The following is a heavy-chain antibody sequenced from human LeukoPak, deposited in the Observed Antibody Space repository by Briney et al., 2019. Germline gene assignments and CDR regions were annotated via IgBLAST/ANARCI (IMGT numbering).Heavy chain of an antibody. J-gene: IGHJ4*02. V-gene: IGHV1-8*01. CDR3: ARGLGGYYYDSSGICDY. CDR2: MNPNSGNT. Sequence: ASVKVSCKASGYTFTSYDINWVRQATGQGLEWMGWMNPNSGNTGYAQEFQGRVTMTRNTSISTAYMELSSLRSEDTAVYYCARGLGGYYYDSSGICDYWGQGTLVTVSS. D-gene: IGHD3-22*01. CDR1: GYTFTSYD.